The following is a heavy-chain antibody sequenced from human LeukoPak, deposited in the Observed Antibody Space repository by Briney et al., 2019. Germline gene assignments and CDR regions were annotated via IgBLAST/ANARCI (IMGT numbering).Heavy chain of an antibody. CDR1: GYTFTGYY. Sequence: ASVKVSCKASGYTFTGYYMHWVRQAPGQGLEWMGRINPNSGGTNYAQKFQGRVTMTRDTSISTAYMELGRLRSDDTAVYYCARGSPLAWFGELLAPRYYYYGMDVWGQGTTVTVSS. J-gene: IGHJ6*02. CDR3: ARGSPLAWFGELLAPRYYYYGMDV. D-gene: IGHD3-10*01. V-gene: IGHV1-2*06. CDR2: INPNSGGT.